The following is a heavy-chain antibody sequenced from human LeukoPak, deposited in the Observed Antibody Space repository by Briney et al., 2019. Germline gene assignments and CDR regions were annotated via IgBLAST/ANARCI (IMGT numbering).Heavy chain of an antibody. CDR1: GGSISSYY. D-gene: IGHD6-6*01. CDR3: ARGVEYSSSSGLGY. Sequence: PSETLSLTCTVSGGSISSYYWSWIRQPPGKGLEGIGYIYYSGSTNYNPSLKSRATISVDTSKNQFSLKLSSVTAADTAVYYCARGVEYSSSSGLGYWGQGTLVTVSS. V-gene: IGHV4-59*01. J-gene: IGHJ4*02. CDR2: IYYSGST.